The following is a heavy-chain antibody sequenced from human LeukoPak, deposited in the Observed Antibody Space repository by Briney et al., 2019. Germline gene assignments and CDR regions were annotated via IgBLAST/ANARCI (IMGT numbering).Heavy chain of an antibody. CDR2: INYSGST. J-gene: IGHJ3*02. CDR1: GGSITNSY. Sequence: SETLSLTCTVSGGSITNSYWNWIRQSPGKGLEWTGYINYSGSTNYNPSLKSRVTISVDTSKNQFSLKLSSVTAADTAVYFCARDPLSTNDFDIWGQGTMVTVSS. V-gene: IGHV4-59*01. D-gene: IGHD1-1*01. CDR3: ARDPLSTNDFDI.